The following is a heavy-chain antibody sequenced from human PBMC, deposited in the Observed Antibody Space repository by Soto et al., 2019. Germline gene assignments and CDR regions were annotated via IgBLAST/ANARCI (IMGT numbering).Heavy chain of an antibody. J-gene: IGHJ4*02. CDR3: VRGPYNYNSRYFDY. V-gene: IGHV4-34*01. D-gene: IGHD1-1*01. CDR1: GGSFSGYF. CDR2: INHSGIT. Sequence: TLSLTCTVSGGSFSGYFWTWIRQPPGKGLEWLAEINHSGITNYNPSVESRVSMSVDTSKNQFSLRLYSVTAADTAVYYCVRGPYNYNSRYFDYWGQGTLVTVSS.